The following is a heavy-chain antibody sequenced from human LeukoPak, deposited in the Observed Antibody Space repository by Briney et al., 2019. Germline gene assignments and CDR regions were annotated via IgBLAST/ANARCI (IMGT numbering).Heavy chain of an antibody. CDR2: IGDRGGAT. Sequence: GGSLRLSCAASGFTFSNYAMSWVRQAPGKGLEWVSAIGDRGGATNCADPVKGRFTISRDNSKNTLYLQMNSLRAEDTAVYYCAKRSCGGGSCNFDYWGQGTLVTVSS. D-gene: IGHD2-15*01. CDR3: AKRSCGGGSCNFDY. J-gene: IGHJ4*02. CDR1: GFTFSNYA. V-gene: IGHV3-23*01.